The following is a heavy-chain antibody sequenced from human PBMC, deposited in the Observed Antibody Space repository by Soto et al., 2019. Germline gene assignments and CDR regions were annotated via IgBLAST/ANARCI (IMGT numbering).Heavy chain of an antibody. V-gene: IGHV4-4*02. CDR2: IYHSGST. CDR1: GGSISSSNW. D-gene: IGHD3-10*01. CDR3: ARVAVTMVRGVIISYYYYGMDV. J-gene: IGHJ6*02. Sequence: PSETLSLTCAVSGGSISSSNWWSWVRQPPGKGLEWIGEIYHSGSTNYNPSLKSRVTISVDKSKNQFSLKLSSVTAADTAVYYCARVAVTMVRGVIISYYYYGMDVWGQGTTVTVSS.